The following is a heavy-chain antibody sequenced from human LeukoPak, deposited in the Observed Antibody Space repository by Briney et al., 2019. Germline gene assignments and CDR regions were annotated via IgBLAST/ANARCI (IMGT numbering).Heavy chain of an antibody. CDR1: GYTFTSYY. Sequence: ASVKVSCKASGYTFTSYYMHWVRQAPGQGLEWMGIINLSGGSTSYAQKFQGRVTMTRDTSTSTVYMELSSLRSEDTAVYYCASHVDYGDCVSPFDYWGQGTLVTVSS. J-gene: IGHJ4*02. CDR2: INLSGGST. V-gene: IGHV1-46*01. D-gene: IGHD4-17*01. CDR3: ASHVDYGDCVSPFDY.